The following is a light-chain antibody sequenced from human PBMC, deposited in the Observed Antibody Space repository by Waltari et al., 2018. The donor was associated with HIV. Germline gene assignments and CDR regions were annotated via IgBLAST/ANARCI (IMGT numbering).Light chain of an antibody. CDR2: HVS. Sequence: QSALTQPASVSGSPVQSITFSCAGTSRDVGGYNYVSWFQQPPVKAPKTMIYHVSNRPAGVSNRVSGSKSGNTASLTITWLQAEDEADNYCTSYTSSNTLVIFGGGTKLTVL. CDR3: TSYTSSNTLVI. V-gene: IGLV2-14*03. J-gene: IGLJ2*01. CDR1: SRDVGGYNY.